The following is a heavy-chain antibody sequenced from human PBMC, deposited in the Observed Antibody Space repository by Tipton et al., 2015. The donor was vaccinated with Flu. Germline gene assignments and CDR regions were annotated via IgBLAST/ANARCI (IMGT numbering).Heavy chain of an antibody. CDR2: VYYSGNT. CDR3: ARHSIVSTKSGWFDP. J-gene: IGHJ5*02. D-gene: IGHD5/OR15-5a*01. CDR1: GGSINVPDYY. V-gene: IGHV4-39*01. Sequence: TLSLTCAVSGGSINVPDYYWGWIRQSPGKGLEWIASVYYSGNTYYNPSLQSRVTLSVDTSRNQFSLRLSYVTAADTAIYFCARHSIVSTKSGWFDPWGQGTLVTVSS.